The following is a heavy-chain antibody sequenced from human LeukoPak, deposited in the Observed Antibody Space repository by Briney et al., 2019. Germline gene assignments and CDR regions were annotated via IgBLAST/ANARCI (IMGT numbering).Heavy chain of an antibody. J-gene: IGHJ4*02. CDR1: GFTFSSYG. CDR2: ISYDGSNK. D-gene: IGHD6-13*01. CDR3: AKGGGLGSSRHLPFDY. V-gene: IGHV3-30*18. Sequence: AGGSLRLSCAASGFTFSSYGMHWVRQAPGKGLEWVAVISYDGSNKYYADSVKGRFTISRDNSKNTLYLQMNSLRAEDTAVYHCAKGGGLGSSRHLPFDYWGQGTLVTVSS.